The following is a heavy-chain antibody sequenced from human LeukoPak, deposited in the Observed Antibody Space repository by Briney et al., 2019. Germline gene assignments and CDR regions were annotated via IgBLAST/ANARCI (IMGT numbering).Heavy chain of an antibody. CDR3: AGDRYSGYDYFDY. CDR1: GFTFSSYS. J-gene: IGHJ4*02. D-gene: IGHD5-12*01. V-gene: IGHV3-21*01. CDR2: ISSSSSYI. Sequence: GGSLRLSCAASGFTFSSYSMNWVRQAPGKGLEWVSSISSSSSYIYYADSVKGRFTISRDNAKNSLYLQMNSLRAEDTAVYYCAGDRYSGYDYFDYWGQGTLVTVSS.